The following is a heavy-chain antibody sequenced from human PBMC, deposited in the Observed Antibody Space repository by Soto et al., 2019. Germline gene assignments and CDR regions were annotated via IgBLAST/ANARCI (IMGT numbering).Heavy chain of an antibody. V-gene: IGHV4-61*08. Sequence: QVQLQESGPGLVKPSETLSLTCTVSGVSVNTAGYYWTWIRQPPGKALEWVGFIYYSGSTNSNPSLKSRATVSLDTSKSDLSLRLPSATAAATAVYYCARDTARGGDYVQWAQGTLVTVSS. CDR1: GVSVNTAGYY. CDR3: ARDTARGGDYVQ. J-gene: IGHJ4*02. CDR2: IYYSGST. D-gene: IGHD4-17*01.